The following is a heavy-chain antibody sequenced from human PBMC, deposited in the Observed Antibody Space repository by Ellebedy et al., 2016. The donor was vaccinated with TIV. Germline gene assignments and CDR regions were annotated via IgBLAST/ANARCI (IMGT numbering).Heavy chain of an antibody. Sequence: MPSETLSLTCAVSGGSVSSNHWWSWVRQPPGKGLEWIGAIFHSGSTNYNPSLKSRVTISVDKSKNQFSLKLTSVTAADTAVYYCGRYYDSSGGSFFDYWGQGTLVTVSS. J-gene: IGHJ4*02. D-gene: IGHD3-22*01. CDR1: GGSVSSNHW. CDR3: GRYYDSSGGSFFDY. V-gene: IGHV4-4*02. CDR2: IFHSGST.